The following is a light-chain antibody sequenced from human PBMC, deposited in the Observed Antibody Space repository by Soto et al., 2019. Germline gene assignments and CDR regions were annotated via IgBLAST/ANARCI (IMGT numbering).Light chain of an antibody. J-gene: IGKJ4*01. V-gene: IGKV1-39*01. CDR3: QHSYSTFIT. CDR2: AVS. Sequence: DIQLTQPPSLSASVGDGVTIACRASQTINNYLNWYQQKPGKAPKLLIYAVSTLQSGVPSRFSGSGSGTDFTLTISSLQPEDFATDYGQHSYSTFITFGGGTKVEMK. CDR1: QTINNY.